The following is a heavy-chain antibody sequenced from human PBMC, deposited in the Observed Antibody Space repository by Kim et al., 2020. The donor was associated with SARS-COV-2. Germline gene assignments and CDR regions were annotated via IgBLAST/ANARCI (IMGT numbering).Heavy chain of an antibody. D-gene: IGHD4-17*01. J-gene: IGHJ4*02. V-gene: IGHV3-23*01. CDR3: AKDKGTVTPLDY. Sequence: YADSVKARFTLSRDKSKDTLYMQIDRLGADDTAVYYCAKDKGTVTPLDYWGQGTLVTVSS.